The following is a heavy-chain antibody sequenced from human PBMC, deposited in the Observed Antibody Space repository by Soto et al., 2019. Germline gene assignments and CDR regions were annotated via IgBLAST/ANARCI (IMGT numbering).Heavy chain of an antibody. V-gene: IGHV4-59*01. J-gene: IGHJ6*03. D-gene: IGHD5-18*01. CDR2: IYYSGST. CDR3: ARVGWGSYGRLVKAGGGMDV. Sequence: SETLSLTCTVSGGSISSYYWSWIRQPPGKGLEWIGYIYYSGSTNYNPSLKSRVTISVDTSKNQFSLKLSSVTAADTAVYYCARVGWGSYGRLVKAGGGMDVWGKGTTVTVSS. CDR1: GGSISSYY.